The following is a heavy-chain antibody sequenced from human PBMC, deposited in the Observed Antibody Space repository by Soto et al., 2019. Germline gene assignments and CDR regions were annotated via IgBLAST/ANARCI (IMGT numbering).Heavy chain of an antibody. CDR1: GYTFTSYG. J-gene: IGHJ6*02. CDR3: ARARAAGTNSYYGMDV. V-gene: IGHV1-18*01. Sequence: ASVKVSCKASGYTFTSYGISWVRQAPGQGLERMGWISAYNGNTNYAQKLQGRVTMTTDTSTSTAYMELRSLRSDDTAVYYCARARAAGTNSYYGMDVWGQGTTVTVSS. D-gene: IGHD6-13*01. CDR2: ISAYNGNT.